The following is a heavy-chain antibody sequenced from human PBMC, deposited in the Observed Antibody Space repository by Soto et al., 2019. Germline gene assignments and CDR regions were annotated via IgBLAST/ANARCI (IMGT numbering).Heavy chain of an antibody. J-gene: IGHJ4*02. Sequence: EVQLLESGGGLVQPGGSLRLSCAASGFTFSSYAMSWVRQAPGKGLEWVSAISGSGGSTYYADSVKGRFTIARDNSKKVLNLQMNSLRAEDTAVYYCGKGDEARYFDWLDYWGQGTLVTVSS. CDR1: GFTFSSYA. D-gene: IGHD3-9*01. CDR3: GKGDEARYFDWLDY. V-gene: IGHV3-23*01. CDR2: ISGSGGST.